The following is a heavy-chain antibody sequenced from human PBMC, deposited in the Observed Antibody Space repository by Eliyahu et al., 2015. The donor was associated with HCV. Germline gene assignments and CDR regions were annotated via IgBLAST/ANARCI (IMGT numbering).Heavy chain of an antibody. Sequence: EVQLVASGGALVQPGGSLXXSCAXSGFXXNSKYINWVRQAPGKGLEWVSIIHSDGATYYAGSVEGRFTISRDSSKNTLFLQMNSLRAEDSAVYYCATDPTVTTPTYLDFWGQGTLVTVSS. D-gene: IGHD4-17*01. J-gene: IGHJ4*02. CDR2: IHSDGAT. CDR3: ATDPTVTTPTYLDF. V-gene: IGHV3-66*01. CDR1: GFXXNSKY.